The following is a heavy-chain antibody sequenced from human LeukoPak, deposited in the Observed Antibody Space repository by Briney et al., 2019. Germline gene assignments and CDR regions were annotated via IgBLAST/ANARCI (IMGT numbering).Heavy chain of an antibody. J-gene: IGHJ4*02. Sequence: WGSLRLSCAVSGFTFSSYAMSWVRQAPGKGLEWVSGISGRGGSTYYADSVKGRFTISRDNSKNTLCLQMNSLRAEDTAVYFCAKGYYYDSSGPPGPTFDYWGQGTLVTVSS. CDR1: GFTFSSYA. V-gene: IGHV3-23*01. CDR2: ISGRGGST. D-gene: IGHD3-22*01. CDR3: AKGYYYDSSGPPGPTFDY.